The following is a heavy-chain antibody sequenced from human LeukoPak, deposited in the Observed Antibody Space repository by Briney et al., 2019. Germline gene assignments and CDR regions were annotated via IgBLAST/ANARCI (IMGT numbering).Heavy chain of an antibody. J-gene: IGHJ4*02. CDR1: GYSFTSYW. CDR3: ATKVDGSGSYEGYFDY. D-gene: IGHD3-10*01. CDR2: IYPGDSDT. V-gene: IGHV5-51*01. Sequence: GESLKISCKGSGYSFTSYWIGWVRQMPGKGLEWMGIIYPGDSDTRYSPSFQCQVTISADKSISTAYLQWSSLKASDTAMYYCATKVDGSGSYEGYFDYWGQGTLVTVSS.